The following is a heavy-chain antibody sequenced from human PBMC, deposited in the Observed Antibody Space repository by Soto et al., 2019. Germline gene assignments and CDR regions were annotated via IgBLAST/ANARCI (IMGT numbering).Heavy chain of an antibody. D-gene: IGHD5-12*01. V-gene: IGHV4-59*01. CDR3: AREGNLGRWLQPLDV. CDR2: IHYNGNT. CDR1: GDSISAYS. Sequence: QVQLQVSAPGLVKPSETLSLTCTVSGDSISAYSWSWVRQPPWKGLEWIGNIHYNGNTKYNPSLKSRVSMSVDTSKNQFSLRLISVTAADTAKYFCAREGNLGRWLQPLDVWGQGTLVTVSS. J-gene: IGHJ4*02.